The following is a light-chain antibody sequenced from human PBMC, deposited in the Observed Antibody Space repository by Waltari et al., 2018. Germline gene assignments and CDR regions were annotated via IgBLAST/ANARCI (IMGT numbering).Light chain of an antibody. Sequence: SYELTQPPSVSVSPGQTASITCSGTELGDKYSCWYQQKPGQSPILVIYQDTKRPSGIPARFSGSNSGNTATLTISGTQTMDEADYYCQAWDSSTVVFGGETKLTVL. J-gene: IGLJ3*02. CDR2: QDT. CDR3: QAWDSSTVV. CDR1: ELGDKY. V-gene: IGLV3-1*01.